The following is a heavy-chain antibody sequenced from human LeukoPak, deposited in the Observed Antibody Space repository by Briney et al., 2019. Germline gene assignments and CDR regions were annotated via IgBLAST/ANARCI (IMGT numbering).Heavy chain of an antibody. Sequence: PGGSLRLSCATSGFTFSSYAMSWVRQAPGKGLEWVSAISGSGGSTYYADSVKGRFTISRDNSKNTLYLQMNSLRAEDTAVYYCAKDNGSGWFRSYYFDYWGQGTLVTVSS. D-gene: IGHD6-19*01. J-gene: IGHJ4*02. CDR2: ISGSGGST. CDR3: AKDNGSGWFRSYYFDY. V-gene: IGHV3-23*01. CDR1: GFTFSSYA.